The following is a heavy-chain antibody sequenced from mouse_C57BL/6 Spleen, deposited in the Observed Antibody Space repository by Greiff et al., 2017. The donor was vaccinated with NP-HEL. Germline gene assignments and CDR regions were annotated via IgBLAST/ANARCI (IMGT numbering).Heavy chain of an antibody. CDR2: IDPETGGT. CDR1: GYTFTDYE. D-gene: IGHD2-4*01. CDR3: TRDDYAGLYYFDY. Sequence: QVQLKESGAELVRPGASVTLSCKASGYTFTDYEMHWVKQTPVHGLEWIGAIDPETGGTAYNQKFKGKAILTADKSSSTAYMELRSLTSEDSAVYYCTRDDYAGLYYFDYWGQGTTLTVSS. J-gene: IGHJ2*01. V-gene: IGHV1-15*01.